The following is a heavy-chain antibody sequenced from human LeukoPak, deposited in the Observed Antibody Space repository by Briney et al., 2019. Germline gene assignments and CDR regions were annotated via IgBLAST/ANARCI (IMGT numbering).Heavy chain of an antibody. D-gene: IGHD1-26*01. CDR1: GASISGSGYY. Sequence: SETLSLTCTVSGASISGSGYYWGWIRQPPGKGLEWIGNIYDGGSTYYNASLQSRVTISIDTSKNQFSLRLSSVTAADTAMYYCAKSGGYGLIDYWGQGTPVTVSS. V-gene: IGHV4-39*01. J-gene: IGHJ4*02. CDR3: AKSGGYGLIDY. CDR2: IYDGGST.